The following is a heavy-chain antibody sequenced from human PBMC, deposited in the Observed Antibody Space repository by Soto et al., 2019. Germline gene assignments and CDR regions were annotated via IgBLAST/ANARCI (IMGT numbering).Heavy chain of an antibody. V-gene: IGHV4-31*03. J-gene: IGHJ5*02. CDR3: VRDRALDSSGHWFDT. CDR1: GRPVGGGGYY. CDR2: IYHIGSP. Sequence: SQATSLTCTVSGRPVGGGGYYWTCIRKHPGRGLEGIGCIYHIGSPYYNPCLENRVTISLDTANNQFSLNLTSVTVADTAIYYCVRDRALDSSGHWFDTRAQGNLVTVSS. D-gene: IGHD3-22*01.